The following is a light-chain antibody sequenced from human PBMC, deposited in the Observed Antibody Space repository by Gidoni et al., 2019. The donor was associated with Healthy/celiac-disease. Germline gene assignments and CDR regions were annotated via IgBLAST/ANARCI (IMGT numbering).Light chain of an antibody. Sequence: DIQMIQSPSSLSASVGDRVTITCQASQDISNYLNWYQQKPGKAPKLLIYDASNLETGVPSRFSGSGSGTDFTFTISSLQPEDIATYYCQQYDNLPLTLXXXTKVEIK. CDR1: QDISNY. J-gene: IGKJ4*01. CDR2: DAS. CDR3: QQYDNLPLT. V-gene: IGKV1-33*01.